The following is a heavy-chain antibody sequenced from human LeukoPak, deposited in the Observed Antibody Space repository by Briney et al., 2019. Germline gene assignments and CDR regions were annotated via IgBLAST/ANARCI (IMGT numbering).Heavy chain of an antibody. CDR1: GFTFSTFA. CDR3: AKVVVAAAGTLFDY. J-gene: IGHJ4*02. D-gene: IGHD6-13*01. V-gene: IGHV3-23*01. CDR2: IFPSGGEI. Sequence: GGSLRLSCAASGFTFSTFAMIWVRQPPGKGLEWVSSIFPSGGEIHYADSVRGRFTISRDNSKSTLSLQMNSLRAEDTAVYYCAKVVVAAAGTLFDYWGQGTLVTVSS.